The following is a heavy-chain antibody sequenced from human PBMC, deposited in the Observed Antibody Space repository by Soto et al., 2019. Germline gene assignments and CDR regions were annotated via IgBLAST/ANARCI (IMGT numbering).Heavy chain of an antibody. CDR3: ARDSRDYYDSSGYPRSYYYYGMDV. Sequence: PSETLSLTCTVSGGSVSSGSYYWSWIRQPPGKGLEWIGYIYYSGSINYNPSLKSRVTISVDTSKNQFSLKLSSVTAADTAVYYCARDSRDYYDSSGYPRSYYYYGMDVWGQGTTVTVSS. D-gene: IGHD3-22*01. CDR2: IYYSGSI. CDR1: GGSVSSGSYY. J-gene: IGHJ6*02. V-gene: IGHV4-61*01.